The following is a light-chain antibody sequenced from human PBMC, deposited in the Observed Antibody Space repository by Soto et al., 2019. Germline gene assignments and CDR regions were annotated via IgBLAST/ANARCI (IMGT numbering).Light chain of an antibody. CDR1: QSVSSSY. CDR3: QQYGSSSWT. Sequence: EIVLTQSPGTLSLSPGERATLSCRASQSVSSSYLAWYQHKPGQAPRLLIYGASSRATGIPDRFSGSGSGTEFTLTISRLEPEYCSVYYCQQYGSSSWTFGQGTKVDVK. V-gene: IGKV3-20*01. CDR2: GAS. J-gene: IGKJ1*01.